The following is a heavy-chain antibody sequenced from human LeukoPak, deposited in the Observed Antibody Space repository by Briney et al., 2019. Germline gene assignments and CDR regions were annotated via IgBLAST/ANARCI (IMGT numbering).Heavy chain of an antibody. Sequence: SGGSLRLSCAASGFTFSSYSMNWVRQAPGKGLEWVSSISSTSSYIYYADSVKGRFTISRDNAENSLYLQMNSLRAEDTAVYYCARGERNGYFDWLPRHYFDFWGQGTLVTVSS. D-gene: IGHD3-9*01. V-gene: IGHV3-21*01. CDR2: ISSTSSYI. CDR1: GFTFSSYS. CDR3: ARGERNGYFDWLPRHYFDF. J-gene: IGHJ4*02.